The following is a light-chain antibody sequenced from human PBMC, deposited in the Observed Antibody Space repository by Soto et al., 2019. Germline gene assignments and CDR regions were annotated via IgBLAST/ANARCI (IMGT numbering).Light chain of an antibody. CDR3: QQLIRFPTK. V-gene: IGKV1-9*01. CDR2: LAS. CDR1: QGISNS. J-gene: IGKJ1*01. Sequence: IQLTQSPSSLSASVGDRVTITCRASQGISNSLAWYQQKPGKAPKLLMYLASTLQSGVPPRCSGTGSGTNFTLTISSLQPEDFATYYCQQLIRFPTKFGQGTKVEIK.